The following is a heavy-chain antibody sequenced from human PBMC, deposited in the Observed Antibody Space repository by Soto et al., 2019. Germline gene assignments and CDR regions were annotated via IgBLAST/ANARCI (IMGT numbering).Heavy chain of an antibody. V-gene: IGHV3-33*08. J-gene: IGHJ4*02. CDR1: RLTFSSYA. CDR3: ASSID. Sequence: GGSLRLSCAATRLTFSSYAMSWVRQAPGKGLDWVAVIWYDGSNKDYAESVKGRFTISRDNSKNTLYLQMNSLRADDTAVYYCASSIDWGQGTLVTVSS. CDR2: IWYDGSNK.